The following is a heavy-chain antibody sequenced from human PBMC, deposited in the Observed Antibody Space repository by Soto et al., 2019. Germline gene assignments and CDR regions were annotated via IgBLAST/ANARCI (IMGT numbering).Heavy chain of an antibody. CDR1: GGTFSSYA. Sequence: SVKVSCKASGGTFSSYAISWVRQAPGQGLEWMGGIIPIFGTANYAQKFQGRVTITADKSTSTAYMELSSLRSEDTAVYYCAKGGYCSGGSCYADYYYGMDVWGQGTTVTVYS. CDR3: AKGGYCSGGSCYADYYYGMDV. D-gene: IGHD2-15*01. V-gene: IGHV1-69*06. CDR2: IIPIFGTA. J-gene: IGHJ6*02.